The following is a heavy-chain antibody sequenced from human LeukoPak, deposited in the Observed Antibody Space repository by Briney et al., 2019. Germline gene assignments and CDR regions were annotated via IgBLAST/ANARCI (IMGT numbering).Heavy chain of an antibody. D-gene: IGHD6-13*01. CDR1: GGSISSYY. Sequence: SETLSLTCTVSGGSISSYYWSWIRQPPGKGLEWIGYIYCSGSTNYNPSLKSRVTISVDTSKNQFSLKLSSVTAADTAVYYCARQEQQLIYNWFDPWGQGTLVTVSS. J-gene: IGHJ5*02. CDR3: ARQEQQLIYNWFDP. CDR2: IYCSGST. V-gene: IGHV4-59*01.